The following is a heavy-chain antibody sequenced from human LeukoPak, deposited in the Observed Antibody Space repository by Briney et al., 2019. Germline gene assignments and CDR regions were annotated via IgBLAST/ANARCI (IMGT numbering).Heavy chain of an antibody. CDR3: AKKTGSGYYPDWFDP. Sequence: QPGASLRLSCAASGFTFSNTAMNWVRQAPGKGLEWVSTISSSAVTTYYADSVKGRFTISRDNSKNTLYLQMNSLRAEDTALYYCAKKTGSGYYPDWFDPWGQGTLVTVSP. J-gene: IGHJ5*02. V-gene: IGHV3-23*01. D-gene: IGHD3-3*01. CDR1: GFTFSNTA. CDR2: ISSSAVTT.